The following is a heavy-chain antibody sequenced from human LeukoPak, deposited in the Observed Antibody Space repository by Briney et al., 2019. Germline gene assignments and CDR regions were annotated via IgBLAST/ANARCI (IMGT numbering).Heavy chain of an antibody. CDR2: ITDGGST. J-gene: IGHJ4*02. CDR1: GFTFRSHY. CDR3: VRDVIHSYFDI. V-gene: IGHV3-69-1*02. Sequence: GGSLRLSCAASGFTFRSHYLDWVRQAPGKGLEWVSSITDGGSTQYADSVQGRFTISRDNSQNSIFLQMNSLRAEDTAVYFCVRDVIHSYFDIWGQGILISVSS. D-gene: IGHD2/OR15-2a*01.